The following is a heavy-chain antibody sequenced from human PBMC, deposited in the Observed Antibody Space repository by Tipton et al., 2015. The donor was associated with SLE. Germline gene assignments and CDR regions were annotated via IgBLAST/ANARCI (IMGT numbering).Heavy chain of an antibody. CDR3: TRVESTSWAFDI. V-gene: IGHV3-7*01. CDR1: GFTFSSYW. Sequence: SLRLSCAASGFTFSSYWMSWVRQAPGKGLEWVANIKQDGSEKNYVDSVKGRFTISRDNAKNSLYLQMNSLRAEDTAVCYCTRVESTSWAFDIWGQGTIVTVSS. D-gene: IGHD2/OR15-2a*01. CDR2: IKQDGSEK. J-gene: IGHJ3*02.